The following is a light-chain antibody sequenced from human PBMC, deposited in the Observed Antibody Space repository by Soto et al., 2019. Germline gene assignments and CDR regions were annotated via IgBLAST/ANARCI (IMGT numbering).Light chain of an antibody. J-gene: IGKJ1*01. CDR1: QTVLYSSNNKNH. V-gene: IGKV4-1*01. CDR3: QQYYSTPRT. Sequence: DIVMTQSPDSLSVSLGERATINCKSSQTVLYSSNNKNHLAWYQQRPGQPPKLLFSWTSTRESGVPDRFSASGSGTDFTLSIGSLQAEDVAVYYCQQYYSTPRTFGQGTKVEIK. CDR2: WTS.